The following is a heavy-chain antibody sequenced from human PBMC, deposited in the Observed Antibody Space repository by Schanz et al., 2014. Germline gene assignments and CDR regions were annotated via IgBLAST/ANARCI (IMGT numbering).Heavy chain of an antibody. V-gene: IGHV1-46*01. D-gene: IGHD2-2*01. CDR3: ATETSRTWFYNGVDV. CDR1: GYSFTKYG. CDR2: INPSGGST. J-gene: IGHJ6*02. Sequence: QVQLVQSGSEVKKPGDSVKVSCETSGYSFTKYGINWVRQAPGQGLEWMGIINPSGGSTSYAQKFQGRVIMTDDTATDTAYVELSRLTSEDTGVYYCATETSRTWFYNGVDVWGQGTTVTV.